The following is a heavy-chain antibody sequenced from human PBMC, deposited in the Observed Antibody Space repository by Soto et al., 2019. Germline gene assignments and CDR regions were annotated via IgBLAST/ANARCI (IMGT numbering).Heavy chain of an antibody. Sequence: SSETLSLTCAVSGGSISGGGFSWSWIRQPPGKGLEWIGYILHTGGTQYNPSLKGRVSMSVDKSKNQFSLHLTSVTAADTAVYYCARLQFGEGFDYWGQGALVTVSS. CDR2: ILHTGGT. CDR3: ARLQFGEGFDY. D-gene: IGHD3-10*01. CDR1: GGSISGGGFS. V-gene: IGHV4-30-2*01. J-gene: IGHJ4*02.